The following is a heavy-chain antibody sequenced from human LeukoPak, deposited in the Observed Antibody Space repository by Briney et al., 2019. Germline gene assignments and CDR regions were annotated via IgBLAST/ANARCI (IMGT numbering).Heavy chain of an antibody. CDR2: INHSGST. Sequence: SETLSLTCAVYGGSFSGYYWSWIRQPPGKGLEWIGEINHSGSTNYNPSLKSRVTISVDTSKNQFSLKLSSVTAADTAVYYCARHLTVRAKYYYYYMDVWGKGTTVTISS. J-gene: IGHJ6*03. CDR3: ARHLTVRAKYYYYYMDV. V-gene: IGHV4-34*01. D-gene: IGHD3-10*01. CDR1: GGSFSGYY.